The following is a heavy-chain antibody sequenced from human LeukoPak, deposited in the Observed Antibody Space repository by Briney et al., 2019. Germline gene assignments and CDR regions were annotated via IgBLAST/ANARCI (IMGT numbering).Heavy chain of an antibody. V-gene: IGHV4-59*12. CDR1: GGSISSYY. D-gene: IGHD3-3*01. J-gene: IGHJ5*02. Sequence: SETLSLTCTVSGGSISSYYWSWIRQPPGKGLEWIGYIYYSGSTNYNPSLKSRVTISVDTSKNQFSLKLSSVTAADTAVYYCARAYYDFWSGYANWLDPWGQGTLVTVSS. CDR3: ARAYYDFWSGYANWLDP. CDR2: IYYSGST.